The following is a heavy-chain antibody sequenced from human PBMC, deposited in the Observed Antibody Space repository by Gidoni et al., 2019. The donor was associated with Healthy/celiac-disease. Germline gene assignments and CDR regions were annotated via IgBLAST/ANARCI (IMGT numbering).Heavy chain of an antibody. Sequence: QVQLQESGPGLVKPSETLSLTCTVSGYSISSGYSWGWIRQPPGKGLEWIGSIYHSGSTYYNPSLKSRVTISVDTSKNQFSLKLSSVTAADTAVYYCAGPVPSPEYSYGSPDYWGQGTLVTVSS. V-gene: IGHV4-38-2*02. CDR1: GYSISSGYS. CDR2: IYHSGST. D-gene: IGHD5-18*01. CDR3: AGPVPSPEYSYGSPDY. J-gene: IGHJ4*02.